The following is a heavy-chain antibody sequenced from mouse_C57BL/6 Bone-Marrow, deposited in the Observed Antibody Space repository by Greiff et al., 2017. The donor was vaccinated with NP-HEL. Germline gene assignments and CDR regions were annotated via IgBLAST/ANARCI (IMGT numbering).Heavy chain of an antibody. D-gene: IGHD2-12*01. CDR3: ARRVYAWFAY. CDR1: GFTFSDYY. J-gene: IGHJ3*01. V-gene: IGHV5-12*01. CDR2: ISNGGGST. Sequence: EVKVVESGGGLVQPGGSLKLSCAASGFTFSDYYMYWVRQTPEKRLEWVAYISNGGGSTYYPDTVKGRFTISRDNAKNTLYLQMSRLKSEDTAMYYCARRVYAWFAYWGQGTLVTVSA.